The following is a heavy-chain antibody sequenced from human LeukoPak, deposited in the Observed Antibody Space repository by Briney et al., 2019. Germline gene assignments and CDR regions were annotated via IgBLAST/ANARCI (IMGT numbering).Heavy chain of an antibody. CDR2: IKQDGSDK. CDR1: GFTFSSYW. V-gene: IGHV3-7*01. Sequence: GGSLRLSCAASGFTFSSYWMSWVRQAPGKGLEWVANIKQDGSDKYYVDSVKGRFTISRDNAKNSLYLQMNSLRAEDTAVYYCARDCSSTSCYTGYFDYWGQGTLVTVSS. J-gene: IGHJ4*02. D-gene: IGHD2-2*02. CDR3: ARDCSSTSCYTGYFDY.